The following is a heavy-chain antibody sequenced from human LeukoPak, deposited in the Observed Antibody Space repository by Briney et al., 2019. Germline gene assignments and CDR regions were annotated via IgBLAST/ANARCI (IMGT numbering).Heavy chain of an antibody. CDR2: ISYDGSNK. D-gene: IGHD2-15*01. J-gene: IGHJ4*02. V-gene: IGHV3-30-3*01. Sequence: PGGSLRLSCAASGFTFSSYAMHWVRQAPGKGLEWVAVISYDGSNKYYADSVKGRFTISRDNSKNTLYLQMNSLRAEDTAVYYCAREAVVVATISYWGQGTLVTVSS. CDR1: GFTFSSYA. CDR3: AREAVVVATISY.